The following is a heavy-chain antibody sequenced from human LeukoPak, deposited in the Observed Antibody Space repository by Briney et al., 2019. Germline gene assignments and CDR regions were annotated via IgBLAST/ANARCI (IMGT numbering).Heavy chain of an antibody. CDR1: GGSISSYY. Sequence: SETLSLTCTVSGGSISSYYWSWIRQPPGKGLEWIGYIYYSGSTNYNPSLKSRVTISVDTSKNQFSLKLSSVTAAGTAVYYCARRLVVRGNLNYYYYSMDVWGQGTTVTVSS. CDR3: ARRLVVRGNLNYYYYSMDV. CDR2: IYYSGST. J-gene: IGHJ6*02. D-gene: IGHD3-10*01. V-gene: IGHV4-59*08.